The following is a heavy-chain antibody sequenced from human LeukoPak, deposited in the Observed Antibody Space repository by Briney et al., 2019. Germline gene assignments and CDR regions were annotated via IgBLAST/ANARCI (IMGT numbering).Heavy chain of an antibody. D-gene: IGHD5-12*01. CDR2: MNPNSGNT. V-gene: IGHV1-8*02. J-gene: IGHJ6*03. CDR3: AKVGGYDYHYYMDV. CDR1: GYTFTGYY. Sequence: GASVKVSCKASGYTFTGYYMHWVRQAPGQGLEWMGWMNPNSGNTGYAQKFQGRVTMTRNTSISTAYMELSSLRSEDTAVYYCAKVGGYDYHYYMDVWGKGTTVTISS.